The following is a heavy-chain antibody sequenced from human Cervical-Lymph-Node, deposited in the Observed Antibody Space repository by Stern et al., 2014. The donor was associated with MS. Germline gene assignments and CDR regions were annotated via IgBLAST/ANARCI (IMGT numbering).Heavy chain of an antibody. CDR1: GYTFIRYA. CDR3: ARDDHRDSSGHYAPFDY. Sequence: VQLVESWAEVKKPGASVKVSCKASGYTFIRYAMQWVRQAPGQRLEWMGRIHGVDDKTKYSHKFQGRVTITRDTSANTVYMELSSLRSEDTAVYYCARDDHRDSSGHYAPFDYWGQGTRVTVSS. D-gene: IGHD3-22*01. J-gene: IGHJ4*02. V-gene: IGHV1-3*01. CDR2: IHGVDDKT.